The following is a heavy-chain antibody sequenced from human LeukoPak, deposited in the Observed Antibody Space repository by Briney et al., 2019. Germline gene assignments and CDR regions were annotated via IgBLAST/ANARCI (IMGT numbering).Heavy chain of an antibody. J-gene: IGHJ4*02. CDR3: ARDVGFDTEFYFDY. V-gene: IGHV1-2*02. CDR2: INPNSGGT. Sequence: ASVKVSCKASGYTFTGYYMHWVRQAPGQGLEWMGWINPNSGGTNYAQKFQGRVTMTRDTSISTAYMELSRLRSDDTAVYYCARDVGFDTEFYFDYWGQGTLVTVSS. CDR1: GYTFTGYY. D-gene: IGHD5-18*01.